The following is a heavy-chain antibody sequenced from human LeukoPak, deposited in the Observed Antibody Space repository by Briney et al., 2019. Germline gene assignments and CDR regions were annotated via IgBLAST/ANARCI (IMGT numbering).Heavy chain of an antibody. D-gene: IGHD1-26*01. CDR3: SKDQVGATAEYFQH. V-gene: IGHV3-30*02. J-gene: IGHJ1*01. Sequence: GGSLRLSCAASGFTFSNFGMNWVRQAPGKGLEWVAFIRYDGSNKYYADSVKGRFTISRDNSKHTLFLQMNSLRAEDTAVYYCSKDQVGATAEYFQHWGQGTLVTVSS. CDR2: IRYDGSNK. CDR1: GFTFSNFG.